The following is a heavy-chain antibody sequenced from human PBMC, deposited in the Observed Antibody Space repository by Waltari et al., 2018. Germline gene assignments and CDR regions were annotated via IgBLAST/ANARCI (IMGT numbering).Heavy chain of an antibody. CDR3: AADPLSGLFDY. D-gene: IGHD3-3*01. V-gene: IGHV1-58*01. J-gene: IGHJ4*02. CDR1: GFTFTSSA. CDR2: IVVGSGNT. Sequence: QMQLVQSGPEVKKPGTSVKVSCKASGFTFTSSAVQWGRQARGQRLEWIGWIVVGSGNTNYAQKFQERVTITRDMSTSTAYMELSSLRSEDTAVYYCAADPLSGLFDYWGQGTLVTVSS.